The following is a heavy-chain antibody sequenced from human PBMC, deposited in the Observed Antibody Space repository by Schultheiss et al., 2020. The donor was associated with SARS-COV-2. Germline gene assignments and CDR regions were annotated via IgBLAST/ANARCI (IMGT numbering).Heavy chain of an antibody. CDR1: GGDFTDYW. V-gene: IGHV5-51*01. CDR2: ISPEDFDT. J-gene: IGHJ5*02. CDR3: ARGGYSNYDWFDP. D-gene: IGHD4-11*01. Sequence: GESLKISCRVSGGDFTDYWIAWVRQIPGKGLEWMAIISPEDFDTQYSPSFHGLVTISADRSISTAYLYWASLKASDSAMYYCARGGYSNYDWFDPWGQGTLVTVSS.